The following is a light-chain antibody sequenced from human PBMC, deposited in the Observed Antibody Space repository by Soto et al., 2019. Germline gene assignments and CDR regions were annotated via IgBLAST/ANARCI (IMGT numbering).Light chain of an antibody. Sequence: DIPMTQSPSSLSASVEDIVTITLRASQSISSYLNWYQQNPGKAPKLLIYAASSLQSGVPSRFSGSGSGTDFTLAISSLQPEYLANYYGQPSSSTPACTFGQGTKVEIK. CDR2: AAS. CDR1: QSISSY. V-gene: IGKV1-39*01. J-gene: IGKJ1*01. CDR3: QPSSSTPACT.